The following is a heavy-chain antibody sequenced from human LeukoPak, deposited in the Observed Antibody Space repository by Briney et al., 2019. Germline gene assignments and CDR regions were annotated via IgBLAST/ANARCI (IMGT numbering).Heavy chain of an antibody. D-gene: IGHD5-18*01. CDR1: GFTFSSYS. J-gene: IGHJ3*02. Sequence: GGSLRLSCAASGFTFSSYSMNWVRQAPGKGLEWVSYISSSGSTIYYADSVKGRFTISRGNAKNSLYLQMNSLRAEDTAVYYCARGSRAMGDAFDIWGQGTMVTVSS. V-gene: IGHV3-48*04. CDR3: ARGSRAMGDAFDI. CDR2: ISSSGSTI.